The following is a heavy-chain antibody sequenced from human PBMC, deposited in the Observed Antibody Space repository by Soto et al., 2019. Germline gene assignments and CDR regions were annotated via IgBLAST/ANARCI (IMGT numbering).Heavy chain of an antibody. V-gene: IGHV3-30-3*01. D-gene: IGHD4-17*01. Sequence: QVQLVESGGGVVQPGRSLRLSCAASGFTFSSYAMHWVRQAPGMGLEWVAVISYDGSNKYYADSVKGRFTISRDNSKNTLYLQMNSLRAEDTAVYYCARPTVTTSWYFDLWGRGTLVTVSS. J-gene: IGHJ2*01. CDR3: ARPTVTTSWYFDL. CDR1: GFTFSSYA. CDR2: ISYDGSNK.